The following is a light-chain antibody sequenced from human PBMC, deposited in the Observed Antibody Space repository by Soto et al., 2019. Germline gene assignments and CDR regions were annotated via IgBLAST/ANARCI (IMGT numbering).Light chain of an antibody. CDR1: SNDVGGYNY. CDR3: CSYAGSYTFV. V-gene: IGLV2-11*01. CDR2: DVS. J-gene: IGLJ1*01. Sequence: QSALTQPRSVSGSPGQSVTISCTGTSNDVGGYNYVSWYQHQPGKAPKLMINDVSERPSGVPDRFSGSKSGNTASLTISGLQAEGEADYYCCSYAGSYTFVFGTGTKLTVL.